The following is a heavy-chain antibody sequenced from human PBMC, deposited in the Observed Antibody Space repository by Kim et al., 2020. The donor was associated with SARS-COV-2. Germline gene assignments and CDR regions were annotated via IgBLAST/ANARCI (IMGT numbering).Heavy chain of an antibody. CDR2: ISGSGGST. J-gene: IGHJ3*01. CDR1: GFTFSSFA. CDR3: AKDLYGDKSVAGAFDL. D-gene: IGHD4-17*01. V-gene: IGHV3-23*01. Sequence: GGSLRLSCAASGFTFSSFAMNWVRQAPGKGLEWVSGISGSGGSTYYADSVKGRFTFSRDNSKKTLYLQMNSLRAGDTAVYYCAKDLYGDKSVAGAFDLWG.